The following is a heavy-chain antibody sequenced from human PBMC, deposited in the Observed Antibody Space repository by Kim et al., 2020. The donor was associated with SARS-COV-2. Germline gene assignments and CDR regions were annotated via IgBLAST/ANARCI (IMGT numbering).Heavy chain of an antibody. CDR1: GFTFRTYW. CDR2: IKQDGSEK. J-gene: IGHJ4*02. D-gene: IGHD6-25*01. V-gene: IGHV3-7*01. Sequence: GGSLRLSCAASGFTFRTYWMSWVRQAPGKGLEWVANIKQDGSEKYYVDSVKGRFTISRDNAKNSLYVQMNSLRAEDTAVYYCARGGGQRGRFEYWGQGTLVTVSS. CDR3: ARGGGQRGRFEY.